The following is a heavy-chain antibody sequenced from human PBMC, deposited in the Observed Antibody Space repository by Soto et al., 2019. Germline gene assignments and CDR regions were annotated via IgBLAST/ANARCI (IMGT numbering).Heavy chain of an antibody. CDR3: ARGPSRLRLVIRPNLFAP. V-gene: IGHV4-34*01. Sequence: SETLSLTCAVYGGSFSGYYWSWIRQPPGKGLEWIGEINHSGSTNYNPPLKSRVTISVDTSKNQFSLKLSSVTAADTAVYYCARGPSRLRLVIRPNLFAPRGQGTLVTGSS. D-gene: IGHD4-17*01. CDR1: GGSFSGYY. J-gene: IGHJ5*02. CDR2: INHSGST.